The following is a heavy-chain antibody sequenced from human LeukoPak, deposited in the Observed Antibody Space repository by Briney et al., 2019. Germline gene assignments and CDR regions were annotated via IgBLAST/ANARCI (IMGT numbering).Heavy chain of an antibody. D-gene: IGHD2/OR15-2a*01. CDR2: ISYDGSNK. V-gene: IGHV3-30*18. Sequence: PGGSLRLSCAASGFTFSSYGMHWVRQAPGKGLEWVAVISYDGSNKYYADSVKGRFTISRDNSKNTLYLQMSSLRAEDTAVYYCAKDLAEYYYYYYGMDVWGQGTTVTVSS. J-gene: IGHJ6*02. CDR3: AKDLAEYYYYYYGMDV. CDR1: GFTFSSYG.